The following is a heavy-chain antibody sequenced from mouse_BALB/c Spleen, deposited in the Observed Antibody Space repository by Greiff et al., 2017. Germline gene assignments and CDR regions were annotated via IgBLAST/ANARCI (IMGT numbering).Heavy chain of an antibody. CDR1: GFTFSSYA. D-gene: IGHD1-1*01. J-gene: IGHJ1*01. CDR3: ARGRGSSWYFDV. V-gene: IGHV5-6-5*01. Sequence: DVMLVESGGGLVKPGGSLKLSCAASGFTFSSYAMSWVRQTPEKRLEWVASISSGGSTYYPDSVKGRFTISRDNARNILYLQMSSLRSEDTAMYYCARGRGSSWYFDVWGAGTTVTVSS. CDR2: ISSGGST.